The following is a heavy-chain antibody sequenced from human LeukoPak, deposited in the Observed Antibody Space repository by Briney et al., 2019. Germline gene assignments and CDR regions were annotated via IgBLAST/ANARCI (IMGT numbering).Heavy chain of an antibody. D-gene: IGHD6-19*01. CDR3: ARDGLGPASPRRPSDRTYYFDY. J-gene: IGHJ4*02. CDR1: GYTFTSYG. Sequence: ASVKVSCKASGYTFTSYGISWVRQAPGQGLEWMGWISAYNGNTNHAQKLQGRVTMTTDTSTSTAYMELRSLRSDDTAVYYCARDGLGPASPRRPSDRTYYFDYWGQGTLVTVSS. CDR2: ISAYNGNT. V-gene: IGHV1-18*01.